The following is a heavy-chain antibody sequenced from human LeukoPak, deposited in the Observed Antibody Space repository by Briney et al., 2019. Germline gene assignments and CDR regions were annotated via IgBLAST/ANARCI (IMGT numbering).Heavy chain of an antibody. Sequence: SETLPLTCTVSGGSISSYYWSWIRQPPGKGLEWIGYIYYSGSTNYNPSLKSRVTISVDTSKNQFSLKLSSVTAADTAVYYCARRYYYGSGSYGMDVWGPGTTVTVSS. V-gene: IGHV4-59*01. CDR1: GGSISSYY. D-gene: IGHD3-10*01. CDR3: ARRYYYGSGSYGMDV. J-gene: IGHJ6*02. CDR2: IYYSGST.